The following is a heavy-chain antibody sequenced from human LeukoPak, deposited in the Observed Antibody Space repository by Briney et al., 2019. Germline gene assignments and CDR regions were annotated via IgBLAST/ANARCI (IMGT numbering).Heavy chain of an antibody. CDR3: ARRRGYTYDY. CDR1: GSPFNIYW. D-gene: IGHD5-18*01. Sequence: GASLQISCDTSGSPFNIYWIGWVRQLPGKGLEWMGIIYPGDSDTRYSPSFQGQVTISADKSISTAYLQWSSLKASDTAMYYCARRRGYTYDYWGQGTLVTVSS. J-gene: IGHJ4*02. V-gene: IGHV5-51*01. CDR2: IYPGDSDT.